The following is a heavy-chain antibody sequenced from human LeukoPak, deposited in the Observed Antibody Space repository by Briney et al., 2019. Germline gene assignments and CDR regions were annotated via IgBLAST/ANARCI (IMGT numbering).Heavy chain of an antibody. CDR3: AKSLFSSTTVTYFDY. J-gene: IGHJ4*02. Sequence: PGGSLRLSCAASGFSFSTYCMTWVRQAPVKGLEWVSIVSGSGGSTYYADSVKGRFTISRDNSQNTLYLHMNSLRAEDTAIYYCAKSLFSSTTVTYFDYWGQGTLVTVSS. D-gene: IGHD4-17*01. CDR2: VSGSGGST. V-gene: IGHV3-23*01. CDR1: GFSFSTYC.